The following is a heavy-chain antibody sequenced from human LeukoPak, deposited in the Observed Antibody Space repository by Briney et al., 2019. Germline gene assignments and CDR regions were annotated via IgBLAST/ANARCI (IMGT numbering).Heavy chain of an antibody. CDR1: GFTFSTYW. CDR2: IKQDGSEK. V-gene: IGHV3-7*01. CDR3: ARDPRAGYSYGYEDPVYYFDY. J-gene: IGHJ4*02. Sequence: TGGSLRLSCTASGFTFSTYWMSWVRQAPGKGLEWVANIKQDGSEKYYVDSVKGRFTISRDNAKNSLYLQMNSLRAEDTAVYYCARDPRAGYSYGYEDPVYYFDYWGQGTLVTVSS. D-gene: IGHD5-18*01.